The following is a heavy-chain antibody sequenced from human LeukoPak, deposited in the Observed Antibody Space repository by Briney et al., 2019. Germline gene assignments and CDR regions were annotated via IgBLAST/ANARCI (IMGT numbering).Heavy chain of an antibody. CDR1: GGSISSYY. CDR3: ARDLIAAAGDNWFDP. CDR2: IYYSGST. Sequence: SETLSLTCTVSGGSISSYYWSWIRQPPGKGLEWIGYIYYSGSTNYNPSLKSRVTISVDTSKNQFSLKLSSVTAADTAVYYCARDLIAAAGDNWFDPWGQGTLVTVFS. D-gene: IGHD6-13*01. V-gene: IGHV4-59*01. J-gene: IGHJ5*02.